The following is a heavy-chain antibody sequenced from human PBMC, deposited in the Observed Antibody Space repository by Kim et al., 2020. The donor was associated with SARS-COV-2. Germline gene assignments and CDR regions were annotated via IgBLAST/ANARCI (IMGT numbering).Heavy chain of an antibody. CDR2: IYTSGST. Sequence: SETLSLTCTVSGGSISSGSYYWSWIRQPAGKGLEWIGRIYTSGSTNYNPSLKSRVTISVDTSKNQFSLKLSSVTAADTAVYYCARSLAVAGSSDYWGQGTLVTVSS. J-gene: IGHJ4*02. V-gene: IGHV4-61*02. CDR3: ARSLAVAGSSDY. CDR1: GGSISSGSYY. D-gene: IGHD6-19*01.